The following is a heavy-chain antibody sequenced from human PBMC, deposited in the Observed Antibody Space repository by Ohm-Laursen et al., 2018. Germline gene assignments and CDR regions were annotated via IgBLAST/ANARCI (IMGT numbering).Heavy chain of an antibody. J-gene: IGHJ4*02. D-gene: IGHD6-19*01. Sequence: RSLRLSCAASGFTFNNYAMHWVRQAPGKGLEWVAVISYDGANQYYADSVKGRFTISRDNSKNTLYLQMISLRPEDTAVYYCAKDLRGWSDSFDYWGQGTLVTVSS. CDR2: ISYDGANQ. V-gene: IGHV3-30*18. CDR1: GFTFNNYA. CDR3: AKDLRGWSDSFDY.